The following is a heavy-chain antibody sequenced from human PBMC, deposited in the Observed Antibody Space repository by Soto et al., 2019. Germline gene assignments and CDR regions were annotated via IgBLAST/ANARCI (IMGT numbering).Heavy chain of an antibody. CDR2: IYDSGST. V-gene: IGHV4-59*01. CDR1: GGSISSYY. J-gene: IGHJ4*02. D-gene: IGHD6-6*01. Sequence: SETLSLTCTFSGGSISSYYWSWIRQPPGKGLEWIGYIYDSGSTNYNPSLKSRVTISVDTSKNQFSLKLTSVTAADTAVYYCAAPPRYWGQGTLVTVSS. CDR3: AAPPRY.